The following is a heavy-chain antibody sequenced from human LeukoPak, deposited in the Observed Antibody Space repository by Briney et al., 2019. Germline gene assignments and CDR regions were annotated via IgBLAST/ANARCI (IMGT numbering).Heavy chain of an antibody. CDR1: GGSFSGYD. CDR2: INHSGST. V-gene: IGHV4-34*01. CDR3: ARVRHYYDSSGLLDY. Sequence: SETLSLTCAVYGGSFSGYDWSWIRQPPGKGLEWIGEINHSGSTNYNPSLKSRVTISVDTSKNQFSLKLSSVTAADTAVYYCARVRHYYDSSGLLDYWGQGTLVTVSS. D-gene: IGHD3-22*01. J-gene: IGHJ4*02.